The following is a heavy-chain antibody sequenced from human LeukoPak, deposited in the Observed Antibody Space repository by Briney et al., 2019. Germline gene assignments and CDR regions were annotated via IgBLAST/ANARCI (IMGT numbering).Heavy chain of an antibody. CDR2: INHSGST. Sequence: KSSETLSLTCAVYGGSFSGYYWSWIRQPPGKGLEWIGEINHSGSTNYNPSLKSRVTISVDTSKNQFSLKLSSVTAADTAVYYCARGYVEMATAFDYWGQGTLVTVSS. CDR3: ARGYVEMATAFDY. J-gene: IGHJ4*02. D-gene: IGHD5-24*01. V-gene: IGHV4-34*01. CDR1: GGSFSGYY.